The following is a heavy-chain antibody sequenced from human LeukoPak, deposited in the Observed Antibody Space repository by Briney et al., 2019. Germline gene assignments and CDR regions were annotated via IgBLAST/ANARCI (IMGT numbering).Heavy chain of an antibody. V-gene: IGHV3-48*01. Sequence: GGSLRLSCEASGFTFTSYWMAWVRQAPGKGLEWVSYISSSSSTIYYADSVKGRFTISRDNAKNSLYLQMNSLRAEDTAVYYCARDEDSSSWYSHYYYYGMDVWGQGTTVTVSS. D-gene: IGHD6-13*01. CDR3: ARDEDSSSWYSHYYYYGMDV. CDR1: GFTFTSYW. CDR2: ISSSSSTI. J-gene: IGHJ6*02.